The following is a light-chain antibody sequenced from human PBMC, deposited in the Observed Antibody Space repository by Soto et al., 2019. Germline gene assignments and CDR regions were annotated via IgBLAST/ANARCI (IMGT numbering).Light chain of an antibody. J-gene: IGKJ3*01. V-gene: IGKV1-39*01. CDR2: AAS. Sequence: DIPMTQSPSSLSASVGDRVTITCRASQSITYYLNWYQQKPGKSPKLLIYAASTLQSGVPSRFIRSGSGTDFTLTISSLQPDDFATYYCQQSYNSPPTFGPGTKVAIK. CDR1: QSITYY. CDR3: QQSYNSPPT.